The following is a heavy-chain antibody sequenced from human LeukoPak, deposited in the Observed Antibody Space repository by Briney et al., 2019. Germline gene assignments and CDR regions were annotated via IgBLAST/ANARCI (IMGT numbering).Heavy chain of an antibody. V-gene: IGHV3-23*01. D-gene: IGHD5-18*01. CDR2: ISGSGGST. J-gene: IGHJ4*02. CDR1: GFTFSSYA. CDR3: AKHNSRDLGYSYGYEDY. Sequence: AGGSLRLSCAASGFTFSSYAMSWVRQAPGKGLEWVSAISGSGGSTYYADSVKGRFTISRDNSKNTLYLQMNSLRTEDTAVYYCAKHNSRDLGYSYGYEDYWGQGTLVTVSS.